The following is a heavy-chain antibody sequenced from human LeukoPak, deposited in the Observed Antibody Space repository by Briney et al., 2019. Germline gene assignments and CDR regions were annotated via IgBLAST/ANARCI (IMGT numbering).Heavy chain of an antibody. CDR3: ARVPPTNWFDP. V-gene: IGHV4-59*01. CDR1: GGSISSYY. Sequence: SETLSLTCTVSGGSISSYYWSWIRQPPGKGLEWIGYIYYSGSTNYNPSLKSRVTISVDTPKNQFSLKLSSVTAADTAVYYCARVPPTNWFDPWGQGTLVTVSS. J-gene: IGHJ5*02. CDR2: IYYSGST.